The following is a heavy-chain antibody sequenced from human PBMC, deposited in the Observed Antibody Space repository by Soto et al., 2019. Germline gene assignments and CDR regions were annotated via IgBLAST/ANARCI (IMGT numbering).Heavy chain of an antibody. CDR2: INAGNGNT. V-gene: IGHV1-3*01. Sequence: QVQLVQSGAEVKKPGASVKVSCKASGYTFTSYAMHWVRQAPGQRLEWMGWINAGNGNTKYSQKFQGRVTITRDTSASTADMELSSLRSEDTAVYYCARDGSDGGMDVWGQGTTVTVSS. CDR1: GYTFTSYA. CDR3: ARDGSDGGMDV. J-gene: IGHJ6*02.